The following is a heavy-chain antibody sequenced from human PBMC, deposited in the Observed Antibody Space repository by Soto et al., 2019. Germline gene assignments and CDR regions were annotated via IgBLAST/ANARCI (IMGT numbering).Heavy chain of an antibody. CDR3: ASDIKAKEDIVVVPAATYYYGMDV. J-gene: IGHJ6*02. CDR1: GYTFTSYG. D-gene: IGHD2-2*01. V-gene: IGHV1-18*04. Sequence: ASVKVSCKASGYTFTSYGISWVRQAPGQGLEWMGWISDYNGNTNYAQKLQGRVTMTTDTSTSTAHMELRSLRSDDTAVNYCASDIKAKEDIVVVPAATYYYGMDVWGQGTTVTVSS. CDR2: ISDYNGNT.